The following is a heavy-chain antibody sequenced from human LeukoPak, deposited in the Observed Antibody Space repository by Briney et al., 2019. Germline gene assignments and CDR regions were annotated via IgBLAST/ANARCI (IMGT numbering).Heavy chain of an antibody. D-gene: IGHD1-26*01. Sequence: SQTLSLTCTASGGSISSGDYYWSWIRQPPGKGLEWIGYIYYSGSTYYNPSLKSRVTISVDTSKNQFSLKLSSVTAADTAVYYCARRQRPRYSGRNIGYYFDYWGQGTLVTVSS. J-gene: IGHJ4*02. V-gene: IGHV4-30-4*08. CDR1: GGSISSGDYY. CDR3: ARRQRPRYSGRNIGYYFDY. CDR2: IYYSGST.